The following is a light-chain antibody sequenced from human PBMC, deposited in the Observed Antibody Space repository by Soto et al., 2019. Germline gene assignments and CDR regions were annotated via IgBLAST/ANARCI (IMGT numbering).Light chain of an antibody. CDR2: DVS. CDR1: SSDVGNYNY. Sequence: QSVLTQPASVSGSPGQSITISCTGTSSDVGNYNYVSWYQQHPGKAPKLMIYDVSNRPSGVSNRFSGSKSGNTASLTISGLQPEDEADYYCSSYTSSNTLVFGGGTKVTVL. CDR3: SSYTSSNTLV. J-gene: IGLJ3*02. V-gene: IGLV2-14*01.